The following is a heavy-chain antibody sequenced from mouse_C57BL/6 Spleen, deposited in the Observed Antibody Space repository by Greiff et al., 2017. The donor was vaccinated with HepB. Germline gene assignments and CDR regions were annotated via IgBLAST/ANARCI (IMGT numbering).Heavy chain of an antibody. D-gene: IGHD2-1*01. CDR1: GYAFSSSW. J-gene: IGHJ3*01. V-gene: IGHV1-82*01. Sequence: QVQLQQSGPELVKPGASVKISCKASGYAFSSSWMNWVKQRPGKGLEWIGRIYPGDGDTNYNGKFKGKATLTADKSSSTAYMQLSSLTSEDSAVYFCASGNYVGFAYWGQGTLVTVSA. CDR2: IYPGDGDT. CDR3: ASGNYVGFAY.